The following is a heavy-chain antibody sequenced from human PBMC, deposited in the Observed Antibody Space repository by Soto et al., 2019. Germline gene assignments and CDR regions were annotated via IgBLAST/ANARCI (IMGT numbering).Heavy chain of an antibody. Sequence: QVQLVQSGAEVKKPGSSVKVACKASGGTFSSYAISWVRQAPGQGLEWMGGIIPIFGTANYAQKFQGRVTITADESTSTAYMELSSLRSEDTAVYYCARRKYSGAKAYYYGMDVWGQGTTVTVSS. D-gene: IGHD5-12*01. CDR3: ARRKYSGAKAYYYGMDV. V-gene: IGHV1-69*01. CDR1: GGTFSSYA. CDR2: IIPIFGTA. J-gene: IGHJ6*02.